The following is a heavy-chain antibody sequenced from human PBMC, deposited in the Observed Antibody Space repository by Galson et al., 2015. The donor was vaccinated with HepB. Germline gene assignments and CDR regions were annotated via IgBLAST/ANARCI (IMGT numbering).Heavy chain of an antibody. D-gene: IGHD3-16*01. J-gene: IGHJ4*02. CDR2: ITRTSNSI. Sequence: SLRLSCAASGFDFVRTTMNWVRQTPGKGLEWVSSITRTSNSINYADSVKGRFTVSRGNSKNFLYLQMSSLRVEDTAVYYCVREGGYDYFWGTYSGAYFESWGQGARVTVS. CDR3: VREGGYDYFWGTYSGAYFES. V-gene: IGHV3-21*06. CDR1: GFDFVRTT.